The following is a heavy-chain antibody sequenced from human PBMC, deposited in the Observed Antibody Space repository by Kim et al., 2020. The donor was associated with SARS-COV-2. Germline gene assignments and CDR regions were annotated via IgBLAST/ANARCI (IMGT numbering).Heavy chain of an antibody. CDR1: GYTFTGYY. J-gene: IGHJ4*02. CDR3: ARLKGGSGWYYFDY. D-gene: IGHD6-19*01. Sequence: ASVKVSCKASGYTFTGYYMHWVRQAPGQGLEWMGRINPNSGGTNYAQKFQGRVTMTRDTSISTAYMELSRLRSDDTAVYYCARLKGGSGWYYFDYWGQGTLVTVSS. V-gene: IGHV1-2*06. CDR2: INPNSGGT.